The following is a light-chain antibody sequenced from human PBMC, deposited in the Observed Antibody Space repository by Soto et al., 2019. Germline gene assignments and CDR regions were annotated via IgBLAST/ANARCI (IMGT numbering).Light chain of an antibody. V-gene: IGKV1-39*01. CDR3: QQSYSTLVT. Sequence: DIQMTQSPSSLSASVGDRVTISCRASQNISINLNWYQQKPGKAPKLLIYTASSLEGGVPSRISGSGSGTDFTLTISSLQPEDSATYYCQQSYSTLVTFGPGTKVDVK. CDR2: TAS. CDR1: QNISIN. J-gene: IGKJ3*01.